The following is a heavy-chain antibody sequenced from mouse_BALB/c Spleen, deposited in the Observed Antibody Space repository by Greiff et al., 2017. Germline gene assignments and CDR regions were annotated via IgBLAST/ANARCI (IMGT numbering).Heavy chain of an antibody. D-gene: IGHD1-1*01. J-gene: IGHJ3*01. Sequence: VKLMESGAELAKPGASVKLSCKASGYTFTSYWMHWVHQRPGQGLEWIGYINPSTGYTEYNQKFKDKATLTADKSSSTAYMQLSSLTSEDSAVYYCARSDYGSSPSWFAYWGQGSLVTDSA. CDR3: ARSDYGSSPSWFAY. V-gene: IGHV1-7*01. CDR1: GYTFTSYW. CDR2: INPSTGYT.